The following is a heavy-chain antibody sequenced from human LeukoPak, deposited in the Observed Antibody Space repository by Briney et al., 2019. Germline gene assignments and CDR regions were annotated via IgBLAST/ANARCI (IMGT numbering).Heavy chain of an antibody. V-gene: IGHV3-33*01. Sequence: GRSLRLSCAASGFTFSSYGMHWVRQAPGKGLEWVAVIWYDGSNKFYADSVKGRFTISRDNPKNTLCLQMNSLRAEDTAVYYCARDRAAADLDYWGQGTLVTVSS. D-gene: IGHD6-13*01. CDR1: GFTFSSYG. CDR3: ARDRAAADLDY. CDR2: IWYDGSNK. J-gene: IGHJ4*02.